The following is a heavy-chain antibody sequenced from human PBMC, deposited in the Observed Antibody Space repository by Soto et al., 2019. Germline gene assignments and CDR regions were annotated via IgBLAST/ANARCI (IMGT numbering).Heavy chain of an antibody. CDR2: VAYNGGA. CDR3: ARDERPRSGYYTFDYDGLDV. D-gene: IGHD3-3*01. V-gene: IGHV4-61*01. J-gene: IGHJ6*02. CDR1: AGSVTSSPYH. Sequence: QVQLQESGPGLMQPSETLALTCSVSAGSVTSSPYHWCWIRQSPEKELEWVGYVAYNGGANYTPSIEVRVTISVDTSQNEVSLRLTSVTAGDTAVYYCARDERPRSGYYTFDYDGLDVWGRGTTVTVSS.